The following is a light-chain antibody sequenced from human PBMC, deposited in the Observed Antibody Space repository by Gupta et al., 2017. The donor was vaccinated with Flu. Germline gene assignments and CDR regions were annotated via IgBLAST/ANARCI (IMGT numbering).Light chain of an antibody. Sequence: GQPASISCRSSQSLVHSDGNTYLSWLQQRPGQPPRLLLHNVSNRFSGVPDRFSGSGSGTDFTLKISSVQAEDVGVYYCMQATQYPITFGQGTKVEIK. J-gene: IGKJ5*01. V-gene: IGKV2-24*01. CDR3: MQATQYPIT. CDR1: QSLVHSDGNTY. CDR2: NVS.